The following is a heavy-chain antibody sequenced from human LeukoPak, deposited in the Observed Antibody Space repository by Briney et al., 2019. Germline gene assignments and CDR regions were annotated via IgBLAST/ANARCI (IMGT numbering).Heavy chain of an antibody. D-gene: IGHD3-16*01. V-gene: IGHV4-39*07. Sequence: PGGSLRLSCAASGFTFSSYWMHWVRQAPGKGLEWIGSIYYSGSTYYNPSLKSRVTISVDTSKNQFSLKLSSVTAADTAVYYCARGGGLRLGETYYFDYWGQGTLVTVSS. J-gene: IGHJ4*02. CDR2: IYYSGST. CDR1: GFTFSSYW. CDR3: ARGGGLRLGETYYFDY.